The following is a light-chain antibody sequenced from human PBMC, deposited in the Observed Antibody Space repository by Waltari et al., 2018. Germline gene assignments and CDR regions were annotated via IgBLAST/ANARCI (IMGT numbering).Light chain of an antibody. CDR1: SGTIASNY. CDR3: QSYYGTDWV. V-gene: IGLV6-57*04. Sequence: NFMLTQPHSASASPGKTVTISCTRSSGTIASNYLQCDQQRPGSAPTTVIYENNQRPSGVSDRFSGSIDSSSNSAPLTISGLKAEDEADYYCQSYYGTDWVFGGGTKLTVL. CDR2: ENN. J-gene: IGLJ3*02.